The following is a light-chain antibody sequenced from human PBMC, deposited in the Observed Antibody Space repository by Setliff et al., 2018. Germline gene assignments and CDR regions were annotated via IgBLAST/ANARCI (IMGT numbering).Light chain of an antibody. CDR3: CSYAASYNPYV. V-gene: IGLV2-8*01. J-gene: IGLJ1*01. Sequence: QSALTQPPSASGSPGQPLTISCTGTSRDIGAYNSVSWYQQHPGKAPKPLIYEVTKRPSGVPDRFSGSKSGNTASLTVSGLQADDEADYFCCSYAASYNPYVFGSGTKVTVL. CDR2: EVT. CDR1: SRDIGAYNS.